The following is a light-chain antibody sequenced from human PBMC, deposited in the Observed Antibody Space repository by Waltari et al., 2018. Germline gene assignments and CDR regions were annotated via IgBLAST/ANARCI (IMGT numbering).Light chain of an antibody. J-gene: IGKJ1*01. CDR1: WSVSGA. V-gene: IGKV3-20*01. Sequence: SCRASWSVSGALAWDEQKPGQAPRRLIYCASTRATGITDRFSGSGSGTDFSLTISRLEPDDFAVYYCQHYLRLPVTFGQGTTVEI. CDR3: QHYLRLPVT. CDR2: CAS.